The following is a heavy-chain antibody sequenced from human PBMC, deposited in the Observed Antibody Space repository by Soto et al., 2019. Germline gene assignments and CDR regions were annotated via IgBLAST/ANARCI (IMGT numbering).Heavy chain of an antibody. D-gene: IGHD3-10*01. CDR2: ISGSGGST. Sequence: PGGSLRLSCAASGFTFSSYAMSWVRQAPGKGLEWVSAISGSGGSTYYADSVKGRFTISRDNSKNTLYLQMNSLRAEDTAVYYCAKGRSGGSGSFDFDYWGQGTLVTGSS. J-gene: IGHJ4*02. V-gene: IGHV3-23*01. CDR3: AKGRSGGSGSFDFDY. CDR1: GFTFSSYA.